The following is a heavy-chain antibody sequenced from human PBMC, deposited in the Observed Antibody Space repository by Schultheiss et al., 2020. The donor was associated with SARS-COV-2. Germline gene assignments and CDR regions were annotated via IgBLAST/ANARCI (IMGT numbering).Heavy chain of an antibody. V-gene: IGHV3-7*01. J-gene: IGHJ5*02. Sequence: GGSLRLSCAASGFTFSSYGMHWVRQAPGKGLEWVANIKQDGSEKYYVDSVKGRFTISRDNAKNSLYLQMNNLSAEDTAIYYCASLYVTSSVAWFDPWGQGTLVTVSS. D-gene: IGHD6-6*01. CDR2: IKQDGSEK. CDR3: ASLYVTSSVAWFDP. CDR1: GFTFSSYG.